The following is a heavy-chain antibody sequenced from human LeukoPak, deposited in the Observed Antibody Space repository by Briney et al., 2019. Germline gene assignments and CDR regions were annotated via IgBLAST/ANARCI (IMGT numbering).Heavy chain of an antibody. D-gene: IGHD3-3*01. J-gene: IGHJ4*02. CDR2: IYHSGST. V-gene: IGHV4-30-2*01. CDR3: ARNDFWSALFDY. Sequence: SQTLSLTCAVSGGSISSGGYSWSWIRQPPGKGLEWIGYIYHSGSTYYNPSLKSRVTISVDRSKNQFSLKLSSVTAADTAVYYCARNDFWSALFDYWGQGTLVTVSS. CDR1: GGSISSGGYS.